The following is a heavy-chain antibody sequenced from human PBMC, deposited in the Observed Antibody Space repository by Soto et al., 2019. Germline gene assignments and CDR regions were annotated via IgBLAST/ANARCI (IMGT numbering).Heavy chain of an antibody. D-gene: IGHD3-10*01. CDR1: GFTFSSYA. Sequence: GGSLRLSCAASGFTFSSYAMTWVRQAPGKGLEWVSGIGDSGGATYYADSVKGRFTISRDNANNTLYLQMNSPRVEDTAVYYCARVQYSYASGTYYHLDYWGQGTLVTVSS. CDR3: ARVQYSYASGTYYHLDY. V-gene: IGHV3-23*01. CDR2: IGDSGGAT. J-gene: IGHJ4*02.